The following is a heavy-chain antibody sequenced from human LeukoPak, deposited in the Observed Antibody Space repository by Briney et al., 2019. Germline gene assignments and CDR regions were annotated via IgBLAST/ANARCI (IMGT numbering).Heavy chain of an antibody. D-gene: IGHD2-2*01. Sequence: GSLRLSCAASGFTFSSYAMHWVRQAPGKGLEWVAVISYDGSNKYYADSVKGRFTISRDNSKNTLYLQMNSLRAEDTAVYYCARDQLVPAAMILGFHFDYWGQGTLVTVSS. V-gene: IGHV3-30-3*01. CDR2: ISYDGSNK. CDR3: ARDQLVPAAMILGFHFDY. CDR1: GFTFSSYA. J-gene: IGHJ4*02.